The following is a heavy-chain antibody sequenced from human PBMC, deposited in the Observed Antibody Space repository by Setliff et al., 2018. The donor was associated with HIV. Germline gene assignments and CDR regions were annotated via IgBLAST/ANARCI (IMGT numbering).Heavy chain of an antibody. Sequence: SETLSLTCTVSGGSNSGDYWGWIRQPPGKGLEWIGTIYHSGSTYYSPSLMSRVTISVDTSKNQISLKLNSVTAADTAVYYCARDGGRTGYSSSSDQWGQGTLVTVSS. CDR3: ARDGGRTGYSSSSDQ. V-gene: IGHV4-38-2*02. D-gene: IGHD6-13*01. J-gene: IGHJ4*02. CDR1: GGSNSGDY. CDR2: IYHSGST.